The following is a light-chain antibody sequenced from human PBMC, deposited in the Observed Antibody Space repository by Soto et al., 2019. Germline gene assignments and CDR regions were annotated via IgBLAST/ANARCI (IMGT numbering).Light chain of an antibody. CDR1: QGISNY. J-gene: IGKJ3*01. CDR2: AAS. CDR3: QKYNRAPFT. V-gene: IGKV1-27*01. Sequence: DIQMTQSPSSLSASVGDRVTITCRASQGISNYLAWYQQNPGKVPKLLIYAASTLQSGVPSRFSGSGSGTDVTLTSSSLQPEDVATYYCQKYNRAPFTFCPGTKVDIK.